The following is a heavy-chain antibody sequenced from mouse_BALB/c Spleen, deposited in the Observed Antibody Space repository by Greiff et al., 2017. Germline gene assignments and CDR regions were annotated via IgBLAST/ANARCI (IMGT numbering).Heavy chain of an antibody. J-gene: IGHJ3*01. CDR2: ISSGGSYT. CDR1: GFTFSSYA. Sequence: EVQLVESGGGLVKPGGSLKLSCAASGFTFSSYAMSWVRQSPEKRLEWVAEISSGGSYTYYPDTVTGRFTISRDNAKNTLYLEMSSLRSEDTAMYYCANYGSSYEGFAYWGQGTLVTVSA. V-gene: IGHV5-9-4*01. CDR3: ANYGSSYEGFAY. D-gene: IGHD1-1*01.